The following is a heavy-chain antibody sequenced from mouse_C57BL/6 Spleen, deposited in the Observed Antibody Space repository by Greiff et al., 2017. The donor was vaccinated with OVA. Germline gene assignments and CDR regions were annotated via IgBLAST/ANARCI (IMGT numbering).Heavy chain of an antibody. CDR2: IDPSDSET. V-gene: IGHV1-52*01. Sequence: QVQLKESGAELVRPGSSVKLSCKASGYTFTSYWMHWVKQRPIQGLEWIGNIDPSDSETHYNQKFKDQATLTVDKSSSTAYMQPSSLTSEDSAVYYCARGPSERYFDVWGTGTTVTVSS. CDR1: GYTFTSYW. CDR3: ARGPSERYFDV. J-gene: IGHJ1*03. D-gene: IGHD6-1*01.